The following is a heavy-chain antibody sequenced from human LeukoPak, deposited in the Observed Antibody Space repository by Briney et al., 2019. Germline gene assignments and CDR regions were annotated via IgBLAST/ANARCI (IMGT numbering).Heavy chain of an antibody. J-gene: IGHJ4*02. Sequence: GGSLRLSCAASGFTFSDYYMSWIRQAPGKGLEWVSYISSSGSTIYYADSVKGRFTISRDNSKNTLYLQMNSLRAEDTAVYFCAKLRGIAAAGDWGQGTLVTVSS. D-gene: IGHD6-13*01. V-gene: IGHV3-11*01. CDR2: ISSSGSTI. CDR1: GFTFSDYY. CDR3: AKLRGIAAAGD.